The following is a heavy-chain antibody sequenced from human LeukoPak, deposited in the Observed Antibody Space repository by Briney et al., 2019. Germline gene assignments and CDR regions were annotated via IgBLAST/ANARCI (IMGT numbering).Heavy chain of an antibody. Sequence: ASVKVSCKASGYTFTGYYMHWVRQAPGQGLEWMGWINPNSGGTSYSPKFQGRVTMTTDTSTSTVYMELISLRSEDTAVYYCARRSGWIWGQGSLVTVSS. D-gene: IGHD6-19*01. CDR3: ARRSGWI. V-gene: IGHV1-2*02. J-gene: IGHJ4*02. CDR2: INPNSGGT. CDR1: GYTFTGYY.